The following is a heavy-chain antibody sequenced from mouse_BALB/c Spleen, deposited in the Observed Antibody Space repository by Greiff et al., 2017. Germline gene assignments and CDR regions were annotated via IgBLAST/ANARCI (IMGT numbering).Heavy chain of an antibody. J-gene: IGHJ2*01. CDR3: ARGQAPSLLRLPYFDY. CDR2: ISSGGST. V-gene: IGHV5-6-5*01. D-gene: IGHD1-2*01. Sequence: EVMLVESGGGLVKPGGSLKLSCAASGFTFSSYAMSWVRQTPEKRLEWVASISSGGSTYYPDSVKGRFTISRDNARNILYLQMSSLRSEDTAMYYCARGQAPSLLRLPYFDYWGQGTTLTVSS. CDR1: GFTFSSYA.